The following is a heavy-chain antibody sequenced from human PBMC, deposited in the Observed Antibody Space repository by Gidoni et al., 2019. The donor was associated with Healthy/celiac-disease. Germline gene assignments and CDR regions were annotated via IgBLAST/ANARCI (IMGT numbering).Heavy chain of an antibody. J-gene: IGHJ6*03. Sequence: QVQLVQSGAEVKKPGSSVKVSCKASGGTFSSYAIRWVRQAPGQGLEWMGRIIPILGIANYAQKFQGRVTITADKSTSTAYMELSSLRSEDTAVYYCASGHYGGNSYYYYMDVWGKGTTVTVSS. CDR3: ASGHYGGNSYYYYMDV. V-gene: IGHV1-69*04. D-gene: IGHD4-17*01. CDR2: IIPILGIA. CDR1: GGTFSSYA.